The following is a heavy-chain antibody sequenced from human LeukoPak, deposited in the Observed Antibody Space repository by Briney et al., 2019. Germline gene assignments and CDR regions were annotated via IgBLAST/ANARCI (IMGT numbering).Heavy chain of an antibody. J-gene: IGHJ4*02. CDR2: IIPIFGTA. D-gene: IGHD5-18*01. Sequence: ASVKVSCKASGGTFSSYAISWVRQAPGQGLEWMGGIIPIFGTANYAQKFQGRVTITADKSTSTAYMELSSLRSEDTAVYYCARVSSHGSRTLFDYWGQGTLVTVSS. V-gene: IGHV1-69*06. CDR3: ARVSSHGSRTLFDY. CDR1: GGTFSSYA.